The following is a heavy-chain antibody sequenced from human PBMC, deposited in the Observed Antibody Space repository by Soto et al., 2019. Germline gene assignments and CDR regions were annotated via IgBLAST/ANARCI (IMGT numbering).Heavy chain of an antibody. V-gene: IGHV3-21*01. CDR2: ISSSSSYI. CDR1: GFTFSNSW. D-gene: IGHD3-3*01. CDR3: VGSITIFGVVFPLDP. J-gene: IGHJ5*02. Sequence: GGSLRLSCAASGFTFSNSWINWVRQAPGKGLEWVSSISSSSSYIYYADSVKGRFTISRDNAKNSLYLQMNSLRAEDTAVYYCVGSITIFGVVFPLDPWGQGTLVTVSS.